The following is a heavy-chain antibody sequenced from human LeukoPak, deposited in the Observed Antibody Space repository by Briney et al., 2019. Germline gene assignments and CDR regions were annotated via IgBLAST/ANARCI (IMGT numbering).Heavy chain of an antibody. CDR2: VSAFNGNT. CDR1: GFTFTSFG. CDR3: ARDQYDGVGYYDSSGYGDY. Sequence: ASGNGSCPASGFTFTSFGISGVRQAPGQGIEWIGLVSAFNGNTNYAQKLQGRVAMTTDTSTSTAYMELRSLRSDDTAVYYCARDQYDGVGYYDSSGYGDYWGQGTLVTVSS. V-gene: IGHV1-18*01. D-gene: IGHD3-22*01. J-gene: IGHJ4*02.